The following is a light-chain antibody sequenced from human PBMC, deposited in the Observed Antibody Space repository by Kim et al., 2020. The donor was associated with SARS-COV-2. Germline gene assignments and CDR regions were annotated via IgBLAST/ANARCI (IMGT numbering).Light chain of an antibody. J-gene: IGKJ4*01. V-gene: IGKV1-12*01. CDR1: QDIRRW. CDR3: QQNKYFPLA. Sequence: ASVGDRVTITCRASQDIRRWLAWYQQKPGQAPKLLIATASNLQSGVPPRFSGTGSGTEFFLTISSLQPEDFATYFCQQNKYFPLAFGGGTKVEI. CDR2: TAS.